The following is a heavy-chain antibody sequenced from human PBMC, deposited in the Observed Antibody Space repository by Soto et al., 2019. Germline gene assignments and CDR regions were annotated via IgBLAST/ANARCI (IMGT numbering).Heavy chain of an antibody. V-gene: IGHV3-7*01. CDR1: GGSFSSGSYY. Sequence: ETLSLTCTVSGGSFSSGSYYWSWVREAPGKGLEWVANRKQDGSEKYYVDSVKGRFTISRDNAKNSLYLQMNSLRAEDTAVYYCARKAGSLAPLSRRFLEWGDAFDIWGQGTMVTVSS. CDR3: ARKAGSLAPLSRRFLEWGDAFDI. CDR2: RKQDGSEK. D-gene: IGHD3-3*01. J-gene: IGHJ3*02.